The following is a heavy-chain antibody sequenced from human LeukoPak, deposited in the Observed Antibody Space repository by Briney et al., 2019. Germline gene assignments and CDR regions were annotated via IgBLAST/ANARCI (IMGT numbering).Heavy chain of an antibody. J-gene: IGHJ6*02. Sequence: SLRLSCAASGFTVTNNYMSWVRHAPGKGLGWVSVIDSGVTTYYADSVKGRFTIARDNTNNSLYIRRNSLSAEDTAVYYCANGLGFGMDVWGQGTTVTVSS. CDR2: IDSGVTT. V-gene: IGHV3-66*01. CDR3: ANGLGFGMDV. D-gene: IGHD4-17*01. CDR1: GFTVTNNY.